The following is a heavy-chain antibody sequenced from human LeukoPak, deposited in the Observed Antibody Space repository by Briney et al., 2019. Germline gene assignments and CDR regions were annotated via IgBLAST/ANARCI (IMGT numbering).Heavy chain of an antibody. CDR2: IYSGGST. Sequence: GGSLRLSCAASGFTVSSNYMSWVRQAPGKGLEWASVIYSGGSTYYADSVKGRFTISRDNSKNTVYLQMNSLRAEDTAVYYCASQGIAVAGTGYFDYWGQGTLVTVSS. CDR1: GFTVSSNY. J-gene: IGHJ4*02. D-gene: IGHD6-19*01. CDR3: ASQGIAVAGTGYFDY. V-gene: IGHV3-53*01.